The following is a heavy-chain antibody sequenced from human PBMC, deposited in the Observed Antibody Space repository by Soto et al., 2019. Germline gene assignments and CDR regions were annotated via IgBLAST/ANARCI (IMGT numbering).Heavy chain of an antibody. CDR3: ARAGGTTVTGLWHFDS. Sequence: GGSLRLSCEASGFTFNTYSMHWVRQPPGKGLEWLAAIWYDGIQIYYADSVKGRFIISRDNSKKTLYLEMNSLRAEDTAVYCCARAGGTTVTGLWHFDSWGQGTLVTVSS. CDR1: GFTFNTYS. CDR2: IWYDGIQI. J-gene: IGHJ4*02. D-gene: IGHD4-17*01. V-gene: IGHV3-33*01.